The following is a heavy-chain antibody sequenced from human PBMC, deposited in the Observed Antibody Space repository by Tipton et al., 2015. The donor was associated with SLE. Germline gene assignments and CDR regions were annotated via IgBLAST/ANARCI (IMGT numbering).Heavy chain of an antibody. Sequence: TLSLPCTVSGDSISSSSYYWAWIRRPPGKGLEWTGTIYNMGSTQYNPSPKSRLTIPIDTSKNQLFLQLTSVTAADTAVYYCAKQFDKYYGLDVWGQGTTVIVSS. V-gene: IGHV4-39*07. CDR1: GDSISSSSYY. J-gene: IGHJ6*02. D-gene: IGHD3-9*01. CDR3: AKQFDKYYGLDV. CDR2: IYNMGST.